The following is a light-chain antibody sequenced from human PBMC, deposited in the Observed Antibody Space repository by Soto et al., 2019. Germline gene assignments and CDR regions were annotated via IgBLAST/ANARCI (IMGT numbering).Light chain of an antibody. CDR1: SSDVGNYDL. CDR2: EVT. J-gene: IGLJ2*01. Sequence: QSVLTQPTSVSGSPGQSITISCTGTSSDVGNYDLVSWYQQHPGKAPKLLIYEVTKRPSGVSNRFSGSKSGNTASLPISGLQAEDEADYSCCSYATTSPVVFGGGTQLTVL. V-gene: IGLV2-23*02. CDR3: CSYATTSPVV.